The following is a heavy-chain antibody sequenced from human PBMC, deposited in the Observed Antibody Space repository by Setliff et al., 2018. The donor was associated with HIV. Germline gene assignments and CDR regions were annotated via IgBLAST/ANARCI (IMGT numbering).Heavy chain of an antibody. CDR1: GYSFTAYW. CDR2: IHPADSDT. D-gene: IGHD4-17*01. V-gene: IGHV5-51*01. J-gene: IGHJ1*01. CDR3: ATSDYGGNSGHFQH. Sequence: PGESLKISCKTSGYSFTAYWIGWVRQMPGEGPEWMGIIHPADSDTRYSPSFQGRVSISADKSVSTAYLQWSSLKASDTAMYYCATSDYGGNSGHFQHWGQGTLVTVSS.